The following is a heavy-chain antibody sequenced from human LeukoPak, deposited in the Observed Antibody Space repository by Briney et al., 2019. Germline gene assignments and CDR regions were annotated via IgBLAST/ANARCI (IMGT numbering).Heavy chain of an antibody. V-gene: IGHV1-69*01. Sequence: VKFAWRAAGAALSSYAIGWGRQAHGKGLEWMGGIIPIFGTANYAQKFQGRVTITADESTSTAYMELSSLRSEDTAVYYCARAPMVRGVKSLDVWGKGTTVTVSS. D-gene: IGHD3-10*01. CDR1: GAALSSYA. J-gene: IGHJ6*04. CDR3: ARAPMVRGVKSLDV. CDR2: IIPIFGTA.